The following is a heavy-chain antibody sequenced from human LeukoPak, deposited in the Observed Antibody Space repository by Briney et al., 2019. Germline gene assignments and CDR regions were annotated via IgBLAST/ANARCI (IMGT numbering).Heavy chain of an antibody. J-gene: IGHJ4*02. CDR3: AREDYYDSSGYYDY. V-gene: IGHV3-21*01. CDR2: ISSSSSYI. CDR1: GFTFSSYA. D-gene: IGHD3-22*01. Sequence: GGSLRLSCAASGFTFSSYAMSWVRQAPGKGLEWVSSISSSSSYIYYADSVKGRFTISRDNAKNSLYLQMNSLRAEDTAVYYCAREDYYDSSGYYDYWGQGTLVTVSS.